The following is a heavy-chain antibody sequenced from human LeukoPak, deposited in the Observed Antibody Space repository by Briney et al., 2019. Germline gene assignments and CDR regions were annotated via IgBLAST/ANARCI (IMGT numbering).Heavy chain of an antibody. CDR3: ARVRRAHGEDIVVVVAAVLRLETDYYMDV. J-gene: IGHJ6*03. CDR1: GFTFSTYS. Sequence: PGGSLRLSCAASGFTFSTYSMNWVRQAPGKGLEWVSYISTSSGTIYYADSVKGRFTISRDNAKNSLYLQMNSLRAEDTAVYYCARVRRAHGEDIVVVVAAVLRLETDYYMDVWGKGTTVTVSS. V-gene: IGHV3-48*01. CDR2: ISTSSGTI. D-gene: IGHD2-15*01.